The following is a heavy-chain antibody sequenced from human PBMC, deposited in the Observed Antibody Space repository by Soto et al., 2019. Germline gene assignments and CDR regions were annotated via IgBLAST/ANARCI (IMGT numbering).Heavy chain of an antibody. J-gene: IGHJ6*02. CDR2: INPNSGGT. V-gene: IGHV1-2*02. CDR1: GYTFTGYY. D-gene: IGHD3-3*01. CDR3: ARDNYDFWSGYRQNYGMDV. Sequence: ASVKVSCKASGYTFTGYYMHWVRQAPGQGLEWMGWINPNSGGTNYAQKFQGRVTMTRDTSISTAYMKLSRLRSDDTAVYYCARDNYDFWSGYRQNYGMDVWGQGTTVTVSS.